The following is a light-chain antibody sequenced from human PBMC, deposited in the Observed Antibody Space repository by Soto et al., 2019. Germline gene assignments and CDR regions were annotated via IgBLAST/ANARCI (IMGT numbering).Light chain of an antibody. CDR2: DAF. CDR1: QSVSSY. J-gene: IGKJ4*01. V-gene: IGKV3-11*01. Sequence: EIVLTQSPVTLSLSPGERATLSCRASQSVSSYLAWYQQRPGQAPRLLIYDAFNRATGIPARFSGSGSGTDFTLTISRLEPEDFAVYYCQQRSNWPLTFGGGTKVEIK. CDR3: QQRSNWPLT.